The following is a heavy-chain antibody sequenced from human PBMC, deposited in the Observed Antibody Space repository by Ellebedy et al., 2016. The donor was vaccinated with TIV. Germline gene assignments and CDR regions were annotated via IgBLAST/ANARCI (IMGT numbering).Heavy chain of an antibody. Sequence: GGSLRLXXAASGFTFSSYSMNWVRQAPGKGLEWVSYISSSSSTIYYADSVKGRFTISRDNAKNSLYLQMNSLRDEDTAVYYCARDMRITMIVVVISWYFDLWGRGTLVTVSS. D-gene: IGHD3-22*01. CDR1: GFTFSSYS. V-gene: IGHV3-48*02. CDR2: ISSSSSTI. CDR3: ARDMRITMIVVVISWYFDL. J-gene: IGHJ2*01.